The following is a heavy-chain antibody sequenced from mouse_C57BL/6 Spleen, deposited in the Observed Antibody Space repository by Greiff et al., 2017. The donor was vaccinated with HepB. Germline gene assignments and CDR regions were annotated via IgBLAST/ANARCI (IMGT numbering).Heavy chain of an antibody. CDR2: IYIGNGYT. D-gene: IGHD1-1*01. CDR1: GYTFTSYG. CDR3: ARRGISSRSYYFDD. J-gene: IGHJ2*01. Sequence: EVQLQESGAELVRPGSSVKLSCKTSGYTFTSYGINWVKQRPGQGLEWIGYIYIGNGYTDYNEKFKGKATLTSDTSSSTAYMQLSSLTSEDSAIYFCARRGISSRSYYFDDWGPGTTVTVSS. V-gene: IGHV1-58*01.